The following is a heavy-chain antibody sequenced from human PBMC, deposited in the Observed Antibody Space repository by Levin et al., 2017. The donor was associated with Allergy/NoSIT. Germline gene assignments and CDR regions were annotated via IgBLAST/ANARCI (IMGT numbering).Heavy chain of an antibody. V-gene: IGHV1-2*02. Sequence: ASVKVSCKASGYTFTGYYMHWVRQAPGQGLEWMGWINPNSGGTNYAQKFQGRVTMTRDTSISTAYMELSRLRSDDTAVYYCASRGYCSSTSCYGLYMDVWGKGTTVTVSS. CDR1: GYTFTGYY. J-gene: IGHJ6*03. D-gene: IGHD2-2*01. CDR2: INPNSGGT. CDR3: ASRGYCSSTSCYGLYMDV.